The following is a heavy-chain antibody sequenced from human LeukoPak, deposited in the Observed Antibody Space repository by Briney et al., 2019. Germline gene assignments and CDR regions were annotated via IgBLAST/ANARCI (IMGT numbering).Heavy chain of an antibody. Sequence: PGGSLRLSCTASGLTFGSYGMHWVRQAPGNGLEWVTLISFDGSQKYYADSVKGRFTISRDNSKSTVYLQMNSLRVEDAAVYYCSKDLTSDFGGDLDPWGQGTLVTVSS. CDR2: ISFDGSQK. CDR1: GLTFGSYG. V-gene: IGHV3-30*02. CDR3: SKDLTSDFGGDLDP. J-gene: IGHJ5*02. D-gene: IGHD3-10*01.